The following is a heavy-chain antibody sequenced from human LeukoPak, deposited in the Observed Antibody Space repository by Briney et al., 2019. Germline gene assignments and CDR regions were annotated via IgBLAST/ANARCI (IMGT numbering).Heavy chain of an antibody. CDR2: IYYSGST. J-gene: IGHJ4*02. Sequence: PSETLSLTCTVSGGSISSYYWSWIRQPPGKGLEWIGYIYYSGSTNYNPSHKSRVTISVDTSKNQFSLKLSSVTAADTAVYYCARAPMTTVTTVGIDYWGQGTLVTVSS. D-gene: IGHD4-17*01. CDR3: ARAPMTTVTTVGIDY. CDR1: GGSISSYY. V-gene: IGHV4-59*01.